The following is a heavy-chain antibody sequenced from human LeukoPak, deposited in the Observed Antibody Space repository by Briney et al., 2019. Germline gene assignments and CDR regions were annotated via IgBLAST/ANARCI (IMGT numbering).Heavy chain of an antibody. J-gene: IGHJ4*02. CDR2: ISWNSGSI. CDR1: GFTFDDYA. D-gene: IGHD5-18*01. CDR3: AKDYDSYGSGYFDY. Sequence: GGSLRLSCAASGFTFDDYAMPWVRQAPGKGLEWVSGISWNSGSIGYADSVKGRFTISRDNAKNSLYLQMNSLRAEDTALYYCAKDYDSYGSGYFDYWGQGTLVTVSS. V-gene: IGHV3-9*01.